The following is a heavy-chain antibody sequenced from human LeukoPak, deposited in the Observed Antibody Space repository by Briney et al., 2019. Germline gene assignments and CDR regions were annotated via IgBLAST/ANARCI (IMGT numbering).Heavy chain of an antibody. Sequence: AASVKVSCKASGYTFTSYGISWVRQAPGQGLEWLGWISAYNGNTNYAQKFQGRVTMTTDTSTSTAYMELRSLRSDDTAVYYCARDLGGLYYYDSSGYYSDYWGQGTLVTVSS. D-gene: IGHD3-22*01. J-gene: IGHJ4*02. CDR1: GYTFTSYG. CDR2: ISAYNGNT. CDR3: ARDLGGLYYYDSSGYYSDY. V-gene: IGHV1-18*01.